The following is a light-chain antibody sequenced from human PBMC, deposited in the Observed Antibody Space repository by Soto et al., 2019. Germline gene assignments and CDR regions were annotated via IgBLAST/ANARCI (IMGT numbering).Light chain of an antibody. V-gene: IGKV3-20*01. CDR1: QSVSSSY. CDR2: GAS. J-gene: IGKJ4*01. Sequence: EIVLTQSPGTLSLSPGERATLSCRASQSVSSSYLAWYQQKPGQAPRLLIYGASSRATGIPDRFSGSGSGTDFTLTISRLEPEDFALYYCHQYGSSLVTFAGGTKVEIK. CDR3: HQYGSSLVT.